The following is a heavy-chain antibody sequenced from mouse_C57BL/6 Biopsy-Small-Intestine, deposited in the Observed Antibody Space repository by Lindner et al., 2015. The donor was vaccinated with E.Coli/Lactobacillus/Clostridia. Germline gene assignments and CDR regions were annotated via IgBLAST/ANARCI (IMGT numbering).Heavy chain of an antibody. CDR1: GYPFIGYY. D-gene: IGHD6-1*01. V-gene: IGHV1-53*01. J-gene: IGHJ3*01. CDR2: INPNSGVT. CDR3: ARVEGPAPKAATASWI. Sequence: SVKVSCKASGYPFIGYYIEWVRQAPGQGLQWMGRINPNSGVTNYAQSFQGRVTMTRDASITTAYMELSSLRSDDTAIFYCARVEGPAPKAATASWIWGQGTMVTVSS.